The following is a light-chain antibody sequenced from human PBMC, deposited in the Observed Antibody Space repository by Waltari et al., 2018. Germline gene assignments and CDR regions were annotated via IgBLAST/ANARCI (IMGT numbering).Light chain of an antibody. V-gene: IGLV2-23*02. J-gene: IGLJ2*01. Sequence: QSALTQPASVSGSPGQSITISCARSRSDVVSYDLVYWYQQHPGKAPKLIIYEVTKRASGVPDRFSGAKSGNTASRTISGLQAADEADYYCCSWAGVTPYVLFGGGTKVTVL. CDR1: RSDVVSYDL. CDR3: CSWAGVTPYVL. CDR2: EVT.